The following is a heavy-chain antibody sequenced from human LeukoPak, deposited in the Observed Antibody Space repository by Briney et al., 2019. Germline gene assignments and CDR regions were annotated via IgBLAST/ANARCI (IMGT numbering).Heavy chain of an antibody. J-gene: IGHJ6*02. CDR2: IYHSGST. CDR3: ASGRYGPTYYYYGMDV. V-gene: IGHV4-30-2*01. D-gene: IGHD5-18*01. CDR1: GGSISSSGYS. Sequence: SQTLPLTCAVSGGSISSSGYSWSWIRQPPGKGLEWIGYIYHSGSTYYNPSLKSRVTISVDRSKNQFSLKLSSVTAADTAVYYCASGRYGPTYYYYGMDVWGQGTTVTVSS.